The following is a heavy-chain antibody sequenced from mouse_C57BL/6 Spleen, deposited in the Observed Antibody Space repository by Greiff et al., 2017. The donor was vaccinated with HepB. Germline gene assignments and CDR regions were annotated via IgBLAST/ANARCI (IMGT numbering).Heavy chain of an antibody. D-gene: IGHD1-1*01. V-gene: IGHV1-81*01. CDR1: GYTFTSYG. CDR2: IYPRSGNT. Sequence: VQLQQSGAELARPGASVKLSCKASGYTFTSYGISWVKQRTGQGLEWIGEIYPRSGNTYYNEKFKGKATLTADKSSSTAYMELRSLPSEDSAVYFCARSDYGSSYHYWGQGTTLTVSS. CDR3: ARSDYGSSYHY. J-gene: IGHJ2*01.